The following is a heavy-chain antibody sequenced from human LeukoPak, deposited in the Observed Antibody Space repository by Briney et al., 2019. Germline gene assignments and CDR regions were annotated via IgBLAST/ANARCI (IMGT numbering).Heavy chain of an antibody. J-gene: IGHJ4*02. V-gene: IGHV1-69*04. Sequence: SVKVSCKASGGTFSSYTISWVRQAPGQGLEWMGRIIPILGIANYAQKFQGRVTITADKSTSTAYMELSSLRSEDTAVYYCARDGRDSSGYPFDYWGQGTLVTVSS. CDR1: GGTFSSYT. D-gene: IGHD3-22*01. CDR3: ARDGRDSSGYPFDY. CDR2: IIPILGIA.